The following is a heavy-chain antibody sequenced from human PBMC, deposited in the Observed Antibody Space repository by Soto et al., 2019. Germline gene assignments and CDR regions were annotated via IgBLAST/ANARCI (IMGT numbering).Heavy chain of an antibody. CDR2: ISGSGGST. CDR1: GFTFSSYA. V-gene: IGHV3-23*01. CDR3: AYSSTPLVYCGAGTLGSV. Sequence: EVQLLESGGGLVQPGGSLRLSCAASGFTFSSYAMSWVRQAPGKGLEWVSAISGSGGSTYYADSVKGRFTISRDNSKNRMYLRLYGGRGAGGAGYYCAYSSTPLVYCGAGTLGSVW. J-gene: IGHJ3*01. D-gene: IGHD6-13*01.